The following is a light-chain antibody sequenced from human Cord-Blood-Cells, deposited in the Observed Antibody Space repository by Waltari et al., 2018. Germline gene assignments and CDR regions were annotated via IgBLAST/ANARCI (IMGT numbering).Light chain of an antibody. CDR3: QQSYSTPPWT. CDR1: QSISSY. J-gene: IGKJ1*01. Sequence: DIQMTQSPSSLSASVGDRVTLTCRASQSISSYLNWYQQKPGKAPKLLIVAASSLQSGVPSRFSGGGSGTNFTLTISSLQPEDFATYYCQQSYSTPPWTFGQGTKVEIK. CDR2: AAS. V-gene: IGKV1-39*01.